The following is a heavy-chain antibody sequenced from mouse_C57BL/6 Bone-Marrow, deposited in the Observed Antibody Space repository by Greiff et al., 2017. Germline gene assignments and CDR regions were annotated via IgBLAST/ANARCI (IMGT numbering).Heavy chain of an antibody. Sequence: QVQLQQPGAELVMPGASVKLSCKASGYTFTSYWMPWVKQRPGQGLEWIGEIDPSDSYTNYNQKFKGKSTLTVDKASSTAYMQLSSLTSEDSAVYYCARWGQLGYWGQGTTRTGSS. CDR2: IDPSDSYT. CDR1: GYTFTSYW. V-gene: IGHV1-69*01. CDR3: ARWGQLGY. J-gene: IGHJ2*01.